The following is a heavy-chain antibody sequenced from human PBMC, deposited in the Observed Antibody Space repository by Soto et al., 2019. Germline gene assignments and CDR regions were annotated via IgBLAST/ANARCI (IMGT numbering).Heavy chain of an antibody. D-gene: IGHD2-15*01. CDR2: ISGSGGSS. CDR3: FFQAEDGIRDTVPVSAFLLNRSSDL. J-gene: IGHJ2*01. Sequence: PGKGLAWDSAISGSGGSSYYADSVKGRFTISRDNSKNTLYLQMNSLRAEDTAVVYFFFQAEDGIRDTVPVSAFLLNRSSDL. V-gene: IGHV3-23*01.